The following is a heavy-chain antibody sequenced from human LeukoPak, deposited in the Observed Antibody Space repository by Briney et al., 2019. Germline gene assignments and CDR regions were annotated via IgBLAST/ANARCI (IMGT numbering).Heavy chain of an antibody. CDR1: GYTFTDYY. Sequence: VNVSCNASGYTFTDYYMHWVRQAPGQGLEWMGWINPNSGGTYYAQEFQGRVNMTRDTSTTTAYMEMSRLRSDDTAVYYCARSSGLLYFQRWGQGTLVADPS. V-gene: IGHV1-2*02. CDR3: ARSSGLLYFQR. D-gene: IGHD1-26*01. J-gene: IGHJ1*01. CDR2: INPNSGGT.